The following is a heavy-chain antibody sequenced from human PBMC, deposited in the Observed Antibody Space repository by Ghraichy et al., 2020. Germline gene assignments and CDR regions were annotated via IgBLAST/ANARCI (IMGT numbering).Heavy chain of an antibody. V-gene: IGHV1-18*01. CDR1: GYTFTSHG. CDR2: ISAHDDKT. Sequence: ASVKVSCKASGYTFTSHGINWVRQAPGQGLDWMGWISAHDDKTNYAQKVQGRVTMTTDTSTNTAYLELRSLRSDDTAVYYCAGDMQRWWEGLKFHYYAMDVWGHGTTVIVS. CDR3: AGDMQRWWEGLKFHYYAMDV. J-gene: IGHJ6*02. D-gene: IGHD1-26*01.